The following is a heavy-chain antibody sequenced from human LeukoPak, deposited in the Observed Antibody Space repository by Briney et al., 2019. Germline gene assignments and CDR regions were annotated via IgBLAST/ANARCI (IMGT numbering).Heavy chain of an antibody. Sequence: SGTLSLTCTVSGGSISSYYWSWIRQPAGKGLEWIGRIYTSGSTNYNPSLKSRVTMSVDTSKNQFSLKLSSVTAADTAVYYCARDRSTMVRGVIRHNWFDPWGQGTLVTVSS. V-gene: IGHV4-4*07. J-gene: IGHJ5*02. D-gene: IGHD3-10*01. CDR3: ARDRSTMVRGVIRHNWFDP. CDR2: IYTSGST. CDR1: GGSISSYY.